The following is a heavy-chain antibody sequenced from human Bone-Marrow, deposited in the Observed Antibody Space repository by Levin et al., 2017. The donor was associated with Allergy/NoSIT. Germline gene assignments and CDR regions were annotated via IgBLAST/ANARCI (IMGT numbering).Heavy chain of an antibody. Sequence: GGSLRLSCAVSGLKFSDAWMTWIRQAPGRGLEWVGRIKSRASGGTIDDAAPVKGRFIISRDDSKNTLYLHMNSLKTEDTAVYFCAHDGSGYYHLKSWGQGTLVTVSS. J-gene: IGHJ4*02. CDR2: IKSRASGGTI. CDR3: AHDGSGYYHLKS. D-gene: IGHD3-22*01. V-gene: IGHV3-15*01. CDR1: GLKFSDAW.